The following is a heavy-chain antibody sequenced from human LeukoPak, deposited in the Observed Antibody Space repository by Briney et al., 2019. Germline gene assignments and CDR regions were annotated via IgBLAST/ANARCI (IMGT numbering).Heavy chain of an antibody. CDR1: GGSISSYY. D-gene: IGHD5-12*01. CDR2: IYYSGST. J-gene: IGHJ6*02. V-gene: IGHV4-59*01. Sequence: PSETLSLTCTVSGGSISSYYWSWIRQPPGGGLEWVGDIYYSGSTNYNPSLKRRVTISLDTSKSQFSLKLRSVTAADTAVYYCARSGLDSRYYFGMDVWGQGTTVTVSS. CDR3: ARSGLDSRYYFGMDV.